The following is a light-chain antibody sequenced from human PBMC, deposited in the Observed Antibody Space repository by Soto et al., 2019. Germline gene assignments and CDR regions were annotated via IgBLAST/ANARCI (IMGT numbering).Light chain of an antibody. CDR2: NTF. Sequence: EIVLTQSPGTLSLSPGDRATLSCRASQSFSTSYLAWYQHKPGQAPRLLIHNTFTRATGIPDRFSGSGSGTDFTLTISRLEPEDFAVYYCQQYGGSPFTFGPGIKVDIK. J-gene: IGKJ3*01. CDR3: QQYGGSPFT. CDR1: QSFSTSY. V-gene: IGKV3-20*01.